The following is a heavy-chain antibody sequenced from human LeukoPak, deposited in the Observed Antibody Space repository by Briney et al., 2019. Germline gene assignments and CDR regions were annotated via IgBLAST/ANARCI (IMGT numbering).Heavy chain of an antibody. CDR2: ISRYNGDT. D-gene: IGHD6-19*01. CDR1: GYSFTSYA. Sequence: ASVKVPCKASGYSFTSYAISWLRQAPGQGLEWMGWISRYNGDTKYAQKVQGRVTMTTDTSTSTAYMDLRNLRSDDTAVYYCARDYIAPYSSGWYPDYWGQGTLVTVSS. V-gene: IGHV1-18*04. J-gene: IGHJ4*02. CDR3: ARDYIAPYSSGWYPDY.